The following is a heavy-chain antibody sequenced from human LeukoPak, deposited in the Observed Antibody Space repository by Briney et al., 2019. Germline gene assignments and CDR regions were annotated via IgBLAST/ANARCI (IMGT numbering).Heavy chain of an antibody. D-gene: IGHD2-2*01. CDR1: GFPFSDYA. CDR2: IAGGGNGA. V-gene: IGHV3-23*01. Sequence: GGSLRLSCAASGFPFSDYAMTWVRQTPGKGLEWVAVIAGGGNGADYAVSAKGRFTISRYNSKNTLYLQMYSLRAEDTALYYCAKLGCTGTICYANYCGQGTLVTASS. J-gene: IGHJ4*02. CDR3: AKLGCTGTICYANY.